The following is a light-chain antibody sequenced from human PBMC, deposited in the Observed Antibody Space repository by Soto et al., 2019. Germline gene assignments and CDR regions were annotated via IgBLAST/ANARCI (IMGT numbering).Light chain of an antibody. Sequence: QSALTQPASVSGSPGQSITISCTGNSSDVGGYNYVSWYQQHPGKAPKVVIYDVSDRPSGVSNRFSGSKSGNTASLTISGIQAEDEADYYCSSYTSTSTYVFGTGTKLTVL. CDR2: DVS. J-gene: IGLJ1*01. CDR1: SSDVGGYNY. V-gene: IGLV2-14*01. CDR3: SSYTSTSTYV.